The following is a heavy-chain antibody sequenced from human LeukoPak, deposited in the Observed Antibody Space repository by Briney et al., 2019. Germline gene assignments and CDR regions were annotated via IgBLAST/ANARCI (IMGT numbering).Heavy chain of an antibody. V-gene: IGHV4-34*01. CDR3: ARGKGTYYYDSSGYYRY. CDR2: INHSGNT. J-gene: IGHJ4*02. CDR1: GGSFSGYY. Sequence: SETLSLTCAVYGGSFSGYYWSWIRQPPGKGLEWIGEINHSGNTNYNPSLKSRVTISVDTSKNQFSLKLSSVTAADTAVYYCARGKGTYYYDSSGYYRYWGQGTLVTVSS. D-gene: IGHD3-22*01.